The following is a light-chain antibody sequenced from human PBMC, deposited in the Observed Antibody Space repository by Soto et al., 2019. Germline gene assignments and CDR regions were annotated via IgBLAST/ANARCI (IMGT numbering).Light chain of an antibody. CDR2: DDT. V-gene: IGLV3-21*02. CDR1: NIGSKS. J-gene: IGLJ1*01. Sequence: SYELTQPPSVSVAPGQTASIACGGDNIGSKSVHWYQQKPGQAPVLVVFDDTDRPSGIPERFSGSNSGNTATLTTSRVEVGDEADYYCQVWDNGSDHYVFGVGTKVTVL. CDR3: QVWDNGSDHYV.